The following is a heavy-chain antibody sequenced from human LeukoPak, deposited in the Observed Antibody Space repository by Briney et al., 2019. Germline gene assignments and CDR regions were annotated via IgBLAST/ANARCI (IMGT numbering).Heavy chain of an antibody. Sequence: GSLRLSCVASGFTFSISWVTWVRQAPGKGLEWVANIDKHGNGKYYVDSVKGRFAISRDYATNSVFLQMNSLRAEDTSVYYCARDAGWGYYDLWGQGTPVTVSS. CDR1: GFTFSISW. CDR2: IDKHGNGK. D-gene: IGHD1-26*01. CDR3: ARDAGWGYYDL. V-gene: IGHV3-7*01. J-gene: IGHJ4*02.